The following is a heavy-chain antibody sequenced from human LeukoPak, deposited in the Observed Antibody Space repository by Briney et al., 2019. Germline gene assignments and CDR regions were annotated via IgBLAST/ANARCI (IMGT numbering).Heavy chain of an antibody. CDR2: MNPSSGNT. V-gene: IGHV1-8*02. D-gene: IGHD4-17*01. J-gene: IGHJ6*02. Sequence: ASVKVSCKASGYTFTSYGISWVRQAPGQGLEWLGWMNPSSGNTGYAQKFQGRVTMTRDTSISTAYIELSRLRSDDTAVYYCARDPGYGDYGANYGMDVWGQGTTVTVSS. CDR1: GYTFTSYG. CDR3: ARDPGYGDYGANYGMDV.